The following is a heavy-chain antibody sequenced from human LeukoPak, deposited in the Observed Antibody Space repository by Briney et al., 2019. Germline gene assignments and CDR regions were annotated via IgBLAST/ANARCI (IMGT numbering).Heavy chain of an antibody. CDR2: ISSSGSTI. J-gene: IGHJ6*02. Sequence: PGGSLRLSCAASGFTFSDYYMSWIRQAPGKGLEWVSYISSSGSTIYYADSVKGRFTISRDNAKNSLYLQMNSLRAEDTAVYYCARVEYSSSWYSRFGGMDVWGQGTTVTVSS. D-gene: IGHD6-13*01. V-gene: IGHV3-11*01. CDR1: GFTFSDYY. CDR3: ARVEYSSSWYSRFGGMDV.